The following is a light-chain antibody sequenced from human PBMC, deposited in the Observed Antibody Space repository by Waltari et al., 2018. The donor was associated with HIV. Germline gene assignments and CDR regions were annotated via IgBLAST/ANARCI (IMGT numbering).Light chain of an antibody. Sequence: QSVLTQPPSVSGAPGQRVTISCTGSSSNIGAGYDVHWYQQLPGTAPQPLIYGNSNRPSGVPDRFSGSKSGTSASLAITGLQAEDEADYYCQSYDSSLSGSWVFGGGTKLTVL. CDR2: GNS. V-gene: IGLV1-40*01. CDR1: SSNIGAGYD. CDR3: QSYDSSLSGSWV. J-gene: IGLJ3*02.